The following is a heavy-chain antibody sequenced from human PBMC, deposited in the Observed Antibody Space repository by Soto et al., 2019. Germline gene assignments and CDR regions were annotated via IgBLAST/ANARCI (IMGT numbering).Heavy chain of an antibody. J-gene: IGHJ6*02. V-gene: IGHV3-7*01. CDR3: ARDCSGASCALYYGMAV. CDR1: GFTFSSYW. D-gene: IGHD2-15*01. CDR2: IKQDGSEK. Sequence: EVQLVESGGDLVQPGESLKLSCAASGFTFSSYWMSWVRQAPGKGLEWVANIKQDGSEKYYVDSVKGRFTISRDNAKNXXYIQVNSRRAEDTAVYYCARDCSGASCALYYGMAVWGQGTTVTVSS.